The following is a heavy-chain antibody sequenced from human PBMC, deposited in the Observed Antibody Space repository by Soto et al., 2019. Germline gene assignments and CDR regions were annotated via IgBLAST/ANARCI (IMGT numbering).Heavy chain of an antibody. D-gene: IGHD2-15*01. J-gene: IGHJ5*02. V-gene: IGHV4-39*01. CDR2: IYYSGST. CDR1: GGSISSSSYY. CDR3: ARRLVVVAAFDP. Sequence: SETLSLTCTVSGGSISSSSYYWGWIRQPPGKGLEWIGSIYYSGSTYYNPSLKSRVTISVDTSKNQFSLKLSSVTAADTAVYYCARRLVVVAAFDPWGQGTLVTGSS.